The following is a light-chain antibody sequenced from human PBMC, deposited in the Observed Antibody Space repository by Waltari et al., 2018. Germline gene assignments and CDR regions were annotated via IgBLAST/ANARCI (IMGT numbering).Light chain of an antibody. V-gene: IGKV1-39*01. J-gene: IGKJ4*01. Sequence: DIQMTQSPSSLSASVGDRVTITCRASQSISSYLNWYQQKPGKAPKLLIYAASSLQSGVPSRFSGSGAVTDFTLTISSLQPEDFATYYCQQSYSTPPELTFGGGTKVEIK. CDR3: QQSYSTPPELT. CDR2: AAS. CDR1: QSISSY.